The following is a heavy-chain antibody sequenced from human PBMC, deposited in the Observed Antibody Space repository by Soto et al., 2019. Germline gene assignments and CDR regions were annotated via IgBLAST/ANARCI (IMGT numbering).Heavy chain of an antibody. J-gene: IGHJ4*02. V-gene: IGHV1-69*01. CDR1: GGTFSRYA. D-gene: IGHD5-12*01. Sequence: QVQLVQSGAEVKKPGSSVKVSCKASGGTFSRYAISWVRQAPGQGLEWMGGIIPMFGTANYAQKFQGRVTITADESTSTAYMELSSLRSEDTAVYYCEREGEMATINLPFDYWGQGTLVTVSS. CDR3: EREGEMATINLPFDY. CDR2: IIPMFGTA.